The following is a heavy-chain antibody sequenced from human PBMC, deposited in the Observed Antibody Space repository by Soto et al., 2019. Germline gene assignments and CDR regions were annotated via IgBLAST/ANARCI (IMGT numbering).Heavy chain of an antibody. D-gene: IGHD2-2*01. CDR2: INPNSGGT. CDR1: GYTFTGYY. J-gene: IGHJ4*02. V-gene: IGHV1-2*04. Sequence: ASVKVSCKASGYTFTGYYMHWVRQAPGQGLEWMGWINPNSGGTNYAQKFQGWVTMTRDTSISTAYMELSRLRSDDTAVYYCARDRGVSPHCSSTSCYPDFDYWGQGTLVTVSS. CDR3: ARDRGVSPHCSSTSCYPDFDY.